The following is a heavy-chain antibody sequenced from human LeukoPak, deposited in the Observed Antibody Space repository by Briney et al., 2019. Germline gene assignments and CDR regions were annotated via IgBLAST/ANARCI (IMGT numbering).Heavy chain of an antibody. CDR2: INPSGGST. V-gene: IGHV1-46*01. D-gene: IGHD5-18*01. CDR1: GYTFTSYY. Sequence: GASVKVSCKASGYTFTSYYMHWVRQAPGQGLEWMGIINPSGGSTSYAQKFQGRVTMTRDTSTSTVYMELSSLRSEDTAVYYCASPKLNTAMVQRHAFDIWGQGTMVTVSS. CDR3: ASPKLNTAMVQRHAFDI. J-gene: IGHJ3*02.